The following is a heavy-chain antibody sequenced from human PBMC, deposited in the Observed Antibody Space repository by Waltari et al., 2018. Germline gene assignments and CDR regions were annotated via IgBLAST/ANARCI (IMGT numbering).Heavy chain of an antibody. Sequence: QVQLAQSGAEVQKPGASVKVSCKASGDRFPRYYMHWVRQAPGQGLEWMGVIDPRGGGTTYPQQFQGRVTVTRDTSTSTVYMELSGLRSEDTAVYYCATYGSGRYAHFDYWGQGTLVIVSS. J-gene: IGHJ4*02. V-gene: IGHV1-46*01. D-gene: IGHD3-10*01. CDR2: IDPRGGGT. CDR1: GDRFPRYY. CDR3: ATYGSGRYAHFDY.